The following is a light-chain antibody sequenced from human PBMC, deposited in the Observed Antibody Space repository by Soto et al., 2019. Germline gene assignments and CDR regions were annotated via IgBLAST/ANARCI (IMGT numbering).Light chain of an antibody. CDR3: QQYGIYPWT. V-gene: IGKV3-20*01. J-gene: IGKJ1*01. Sequence: EIVLTQSPGTLSLSPGESATLSCRASQSVSSSYLAWYQQKPGQAPRLLIYGASTRATGIPDRFSGSGSGTDFTLTISTLEPEDLSVYYCQQYGIYPWTFGLGTTVEVK. CDR2: GAS. CDR1: QSVSSSY.